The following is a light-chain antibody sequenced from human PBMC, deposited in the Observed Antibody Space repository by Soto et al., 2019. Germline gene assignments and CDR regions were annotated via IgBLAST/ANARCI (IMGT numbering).Light chain of an antibody. CDR3: HQYADSPQT. CDR1: QSFSSSY. CDR2: ETS. Sequence: EIVLTQSPGTLSLSPGERATLSCRASQSFSSSYLAWYQQKPGQAPRLLIYETSSRATGIPARFRGSGSGTDFTLTISSLEPEDSAVYFCHQYADSPQTFGQGTKVDIK. J-gene: IGKJ2*01. V-gene: IGKV3-20*01.